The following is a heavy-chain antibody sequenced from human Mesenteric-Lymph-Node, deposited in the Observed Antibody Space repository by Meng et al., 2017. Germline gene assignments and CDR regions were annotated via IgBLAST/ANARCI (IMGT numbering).Heavy chain of an antibody. D-gene: IGHD3/OR15-3a*01. CDR1: GFTFSSYE. V-gene: IGHV3-48*03. CDR3: ARVRGDFFNTPFDY. CDR2: ISSSGSTI. Sequence: GGSLRLSCAASGFTFSSYEMNWVRQAPGKGLEWVSYISSSGSTIYYADSVKGRFTISRDNAKNSLYLQMNSLKTDDTAVYYCARVRGDFFNTPFDYWGQGTLVTVSS. J-gene: IGHJ4*02.